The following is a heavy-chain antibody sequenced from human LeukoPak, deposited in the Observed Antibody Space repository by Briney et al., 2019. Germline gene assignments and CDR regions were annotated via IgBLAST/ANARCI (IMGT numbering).Heavy chain of an antibody. CDR3: ARESKSYDGSGYYHDY. J-gene: IGHJ4*02. Sequence: SETLSLTCTVSGDSISSYYWSWIRQPAGKGLEWIGRIYTSGSTDYNPSLKSRVTMSVDTSKNQFSLKLSSVTAADTAVYYCARESKSYDGSGYYHDYWGQGPLATVSS. CDR1: GDSISSYY. CDR2: IYTSGST. V-gene: IGHV4-4*07. D-gene: IGHD3-22*01.